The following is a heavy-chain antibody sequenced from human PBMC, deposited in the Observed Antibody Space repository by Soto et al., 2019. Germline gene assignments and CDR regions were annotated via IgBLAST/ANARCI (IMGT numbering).Heavy chain of an antibody. CDR2: IYPGDSDT. Sequence: GESLKISCEGSGYNFNTYWIGWVRQMPGKGLEWMALIYPGDSDTRYSPSFEGQVTLSVDRSISAAYLQWSSLKASDTAIYYCATSTVSYVDIVSSTTRGYFDHWGQGTLVTVSS. CDR3: ATSTVSYVDIVSSTTRGYFDH. D-gene: IGHD5-12*01. CDR1: GYNFNTYW. J-gene: IGHJ4*02. V-gene: IGHV5-51*01.